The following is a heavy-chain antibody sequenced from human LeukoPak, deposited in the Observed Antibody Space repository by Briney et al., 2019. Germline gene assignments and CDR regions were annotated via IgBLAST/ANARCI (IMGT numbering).Heavy chain of an antibody. Sequence: GGSLRLSCEGSGFTFSNYWMTWVRQAPGKGLGWEANIKPNGIERHYADSVEGRFTISRDNAKNSLYLQMNSLRAEDTAVYYCARDLDTYVLLIAYDTFDSWGQGTMVTVSS. CDR2: IKPNGIER. CDR1: GFTFSNYW. J-gene: IGHJ3*02. D-gene: IGHD2-21*01. CDR3: ARDLDTYVLLIAYDTFDS. V-gene: IGHV3-7*01.